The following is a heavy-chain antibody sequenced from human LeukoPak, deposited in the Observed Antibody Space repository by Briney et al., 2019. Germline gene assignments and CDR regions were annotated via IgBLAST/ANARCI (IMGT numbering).Heavy chain of an antibody. CDR3: AREIVDILTGYYKRMYNWFDP. D-gene: IGHD3-9*01. V-gene: IGHV4-30-4*07. J-gene: IGHJ5*02. CDR1: GGSISSGGYS. CDR2: IYYSGST. Sequence: SETLSLTCAVSGGSISSGGYSWSWIRQPPGKGLEWIGYIYYSGSTYYNPSLKSRVTISVDTSKNQFSLKLSSVTAADTAVYYCAREIVDILTGYYKRMYNWFDPWGQGTLVTVSS.